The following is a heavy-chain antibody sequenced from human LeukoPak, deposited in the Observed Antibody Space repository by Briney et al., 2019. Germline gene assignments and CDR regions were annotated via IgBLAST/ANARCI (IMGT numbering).Heavy chain of an antibody. Sequence: GGSLRLSCAASGFTFSSYGMHWVRQAPGKGLEWVAVIWYDGSNKYYADSVKGRFTISRDNSKNTLYLQMNSLRAEDTAVYYCARDRGYCSSTSCPLDYWCQGTLVTVSS. V-gene: IGHV3-33*01. J-gene: IGHJ4*02. CDR2: IWYDGSNK. CDR3: ARDRGYCSSTSCPLDY. D-gene: IGHD2-2*01. CDR1: GFTFSSYG.